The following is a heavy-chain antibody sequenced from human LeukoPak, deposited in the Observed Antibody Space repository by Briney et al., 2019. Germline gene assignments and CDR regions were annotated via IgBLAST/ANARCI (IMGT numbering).Heavy chain of an antibody. V-gene: IGHV3-11*04. CDR1: GFTFSDYF. CDR2: INSSGTI. D-gene: IGHD2-21*02. J-gene: IGHJ4*02. CDR3: ARPAYCGGNCYYFPDY. Sequence: PGGSLRLSCAASGFTFSDYFMSWIRQGPGKGLEWVSHINSSGTIYYSESVKGGATISRDNTKKTRYLPMNSLRAEDTAVYYCARPAYCGGNCYYFPDYWGQGTLVTVSS.